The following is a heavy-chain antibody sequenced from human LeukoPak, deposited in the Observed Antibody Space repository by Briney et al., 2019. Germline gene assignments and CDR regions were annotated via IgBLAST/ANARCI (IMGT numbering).Heavy chain of an antibody. J-gene: IGHJ5*02. Sequence: PSETLSLTCTVSGGSISSSSSYWGWIRQPPGKGLEWIGSIFYSGSTYYNPSLKSRVTISVDTSKNQFSLKLTSVTAADTAVYFCARNFTSTARKWLFQGWFDPWSQGTLVTVSS. CDR3: ARNFTSTARKWLFQGWFDP. CDR2: IFYSGST. CDR1: GGSISSSSSY. V-gene: IGHV4-39*07. D-gene: IGHD3-22*01.